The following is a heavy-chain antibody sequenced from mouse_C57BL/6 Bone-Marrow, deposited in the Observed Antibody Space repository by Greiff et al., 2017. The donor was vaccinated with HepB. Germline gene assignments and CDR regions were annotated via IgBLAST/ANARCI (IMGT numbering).Heavy chain of an antibody. J-gene: IGHJ2*01. CDR3: ARERLHFDY. CDR1: RYTFTSYR. Sequence: HVQLQQPGAELVKPWALVKLSCKASRYTFTSYRLHWVKQRPRRGLEWIGRIDPNSGGNKYNEKCKSKATLTVDKPSSTAYMQLSSLTSEDSAVYYCARERLHFDYWGQGTTLTVSS. D-gene: IGHD3-2*02. V-gene: IGHV1-72*01. CDR2: IDPNSGGN.